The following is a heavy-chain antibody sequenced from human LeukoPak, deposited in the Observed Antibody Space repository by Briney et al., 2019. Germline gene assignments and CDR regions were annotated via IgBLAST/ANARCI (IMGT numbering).Heavy chain of an antibody. CDR2: IDSSSNT. CDR3: ASREPAGD. Sequence: GGSLRLSCAASGFTFSSYGMHWVRQPPGKGLEWVSSIDSSSNTYYADSVKGRFTISRDNAKSSLYLQMNSLRAEDTAVYYCASREPAGDWGQGTLVTVSS. CDR1: GFTFSSYG. V-gene: IGHV3-21*01. J-gene: IGHJ4*02. D-gene: IGHD1-1*01.